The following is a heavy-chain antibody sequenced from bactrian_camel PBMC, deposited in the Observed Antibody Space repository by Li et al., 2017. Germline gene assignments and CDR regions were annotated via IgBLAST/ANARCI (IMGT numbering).Heavy chain of an antibody. Sequence: QLVESGGGLVQPGGSLRLSCAASGFTFSSYWMYWVRQAPGKGLEWVSTISSSGGSTLYADSVKGRFTISRDNARNTVYLQMNSLKPEDTAVYYCARHQDGSWLTPGAWGQGTQVTVS. CDR2: ISSSGGST. D-gene: IGHD6*01. J-gene: IGHJ6*01. CDR1: GFTFSSYW. V-gene: IGHV3S25*01. CDR3: ARHQDGSWLTPGA.